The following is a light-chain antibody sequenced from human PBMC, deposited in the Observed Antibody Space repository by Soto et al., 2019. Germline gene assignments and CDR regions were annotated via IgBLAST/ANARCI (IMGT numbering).Light chain of an antibody. CDR3: CSFAGRVFV. CDR2: DVN. CDR1: SSDVGDYNH. Sequence: QSVLTQPRSVSGSPGQSVTVSCTGTSSDVGDYNHVTWYQQHPGKAPKLMISDVNKRPSGVPDRFSGSKSGNTASLTISGLQAEDEADYYCCSFAGRVFVFGTGTKLTVL. J-gene: IGLJ1*01. V-gene: IGLV2-11*01.